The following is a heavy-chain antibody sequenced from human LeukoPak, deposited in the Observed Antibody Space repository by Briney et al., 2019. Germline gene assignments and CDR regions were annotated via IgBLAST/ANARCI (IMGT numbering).Heavy chain of an antibody. D-gene: IGHD1-7*01. CDR1: GFTFSNAW. CDR3: TTEGELTTYYYGMDV. CDR2: IKSKTDGGTT. J-gene: IGHJ6*04. Sequence: PGGSLRLPCAASGFTFSNAWMSWVRQAPGKGLEWVGRIKSKTDGGTTDYAAPVKGRFTISRDDSKNTLYLQMNSLKTEDTAVYYCTTEGELTTYYYGMDVWGKGTTVTVSS. V-gene: IGHV3-15*01.